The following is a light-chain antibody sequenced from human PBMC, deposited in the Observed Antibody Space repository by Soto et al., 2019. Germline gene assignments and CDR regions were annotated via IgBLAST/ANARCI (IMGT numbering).Light chain of an antibody. V-gene: IGKV3-15*01. Sequence: ETVMTQSPAALSVSPGERATRSCRASQNVYHNLAWYQPKPGQAPRLLIYHASSRATGIPARRSGSGSGTEFNSTNGGQQSEDCAVDCGQLYNEWPLTFGGGTKVEIK. CDR2: HAS. CDR1: QNVYHN. CDR3: QLYNEWPLT. J-gene: IGKJ4*01.